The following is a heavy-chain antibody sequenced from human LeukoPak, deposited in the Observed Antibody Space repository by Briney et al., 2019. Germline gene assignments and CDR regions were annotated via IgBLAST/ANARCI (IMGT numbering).Heavy chain of an antibody. V-gene: IGHV3-74*01. CDR1: GFTFSRYW. J-gene: IGHJ6*03. Sequence: GGSLRLSCAASGFTFSRYWMHWVRQAPGKWLEWVSRINSDGSSTSYADSVKGRFTISRDNAKNTLYLQMNSLRAEDTAVYYCARGEGLCSGELPYYYYYYYRDLWAKGTTVTVSS. D-gene: IGHD3-10*01. CDR2: INSDGSST. CDR3: ARGEGLCSGELPYYYYYYYRDL.